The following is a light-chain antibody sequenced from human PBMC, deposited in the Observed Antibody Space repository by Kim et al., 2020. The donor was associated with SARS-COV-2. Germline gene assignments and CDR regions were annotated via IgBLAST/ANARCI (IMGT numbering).Light chain of an antibody. Sequence: PGGTATPTCRASPIVDNNHFAWYQHKPGQAPRLLIYDASNRATSIPDRSSGSGSVTNVTLTISRLEPEDCSVDYCQQFDTSLWYTFGQGTKLEI. CDR3: QQFDTSLWYT. V-gene: IGKV3-20*01. CDR2: DAS. J-gene: IGKJ2*01. CDR1: PIVDNNH.